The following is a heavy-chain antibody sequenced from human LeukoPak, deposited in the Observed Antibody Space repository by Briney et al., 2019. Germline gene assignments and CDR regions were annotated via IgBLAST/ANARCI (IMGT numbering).Heavy chain of an antibody. Sequence: PGGSLRLSCAASGFTFITYSMSWVRQAPGEGLEWVSTVNPSGVSTYYADSVKGRFTISRDNSVNTVYLQMNSLRAEDTAVYYCAEDRAGTPRADWGQEILVTVSS. J-gene: IGHJ4*02. V-gene: IGHV3-23*01. CDR2: VNPSGVST. CDR3: AEDRAGTPRAD. CDR1: GFTFITYS. D-gene: IGHD1-1*01.